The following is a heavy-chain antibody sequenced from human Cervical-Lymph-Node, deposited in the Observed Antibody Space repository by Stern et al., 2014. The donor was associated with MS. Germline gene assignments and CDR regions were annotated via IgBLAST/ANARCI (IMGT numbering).Heavy chain of an antibody. CDR3: ARGRGIALRPDY. CDR1: GYSLTNTW. D-gene: IGHD6-13*01. V-gene: IGHV5-51*03. CDR2: IYPGDSET. Sequence: EVQLVQSGAELKKPGESLRISCKGSGYSLTNTWIGWVRQMPGKGLEWMGIIYPGDSETRYSPSFQGQVTISADKSINTAYLQWSSLKASDTAMYYCARGRGIALRPDYWGQGTLVIVSS. J-gene: IGHJ4*02.